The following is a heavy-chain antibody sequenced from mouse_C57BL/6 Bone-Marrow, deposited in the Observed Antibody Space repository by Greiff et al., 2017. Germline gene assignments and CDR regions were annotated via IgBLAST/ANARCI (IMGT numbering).Heavy chain of an antibody. V-gene: IGHV1-76*01. J-gene: IGHJ2*01. CDR3: ARNDGFDY. Sequence: QVQLQQSGAELVRPGASVTLSCKASGYTFTDYYINWVKQRPGQGLEWIARIYPGSGNTYYNEKFKGKATLTAEKSSSTAYMQLSSLTSEDSAVYFCARNDGFDYWGQGTTLTVSS. D-gene: IGHD2-3*01. CDR1: GYTFTDYY. CDR2: IYPGSGNT.